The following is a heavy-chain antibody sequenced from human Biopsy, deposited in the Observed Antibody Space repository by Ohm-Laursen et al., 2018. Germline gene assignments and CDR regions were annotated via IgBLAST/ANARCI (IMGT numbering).Heavy chain of an antibody. J-gene: IGHJ4*02. Sequence: SDTLSLTCTVSGGSVTNRNYCWSWIRQSPGKKLEWIGYVFYPGNTNYNPSLRSRATISVDTSKNQFSLKLSSVTAADTAVYYCARDFCDTTSCYPQNWGQGTLVTVSS. CDR3: ARDFCDTTSCYPQN. CDR2: VFYPGNT. CDR1: GGSVTNRNYC. D-gene: IGHD2-2*01. V-gene: IGHV4-61*01.